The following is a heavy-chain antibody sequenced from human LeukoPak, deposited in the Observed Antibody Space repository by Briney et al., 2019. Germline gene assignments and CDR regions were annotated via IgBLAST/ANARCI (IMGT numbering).Heavy chain of an antibody. CDR1: GYSFTNFY. D-gene: IGHD3-3*02. CDR2: VNPSGGST. J-gene: IGHJ4*02. V-gene: IGHV1-46*01. CDR3: ARDAF. Sequence: ASVKVSCKTSGYSFTNFYIHWVRQAPGRGLEWMGMVNPSGGSTISAQKFQDRVNMTTDTSTRTVYMEMTGLTSDDTGIYYCARDAFWGQGTQVTVSS.